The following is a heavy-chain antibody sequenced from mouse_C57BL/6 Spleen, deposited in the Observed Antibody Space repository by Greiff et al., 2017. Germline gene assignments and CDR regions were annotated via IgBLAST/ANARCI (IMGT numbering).Heavy chain of an antibody. J-gene: IGHJ3*01. CDR2: IDPENGDT. V-gene: IGHV14-4*01. CDR1: GFNIKDDY. Sequence: VQLQQSGAELVRPGASVKLSCTASGFNIKDDYMHWVKQRPEQGLEWIGWIDPENGDTEYASKFQGKATITADTSSNTAYLQLSSLTSEDTAVYYCAREEAFLFAYWGQGTLVTVSA. CDR3: AREEAFLFAY.